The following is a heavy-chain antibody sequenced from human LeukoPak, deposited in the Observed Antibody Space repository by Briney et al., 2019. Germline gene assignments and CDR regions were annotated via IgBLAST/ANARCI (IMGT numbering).Heavy chain of an antibody. CDR3: ARGKRCSYKPDY. J-gene: IGHJ4*02. D-gene: IGHD5-18*01. CDR2: INHSGST. CDR1: GGSFSGYY. Sequence: PSETLSLTCAVYGGSFSGYYWSWIRQPPGKGLEWIGEINHSGSTNYNPSLKSRVTISVDTSKNQFSPKLSSVTAADTAVYYCARGKRCSYKPDYWGQGTLVTVSS. V-gene: IGHV4-34*01.